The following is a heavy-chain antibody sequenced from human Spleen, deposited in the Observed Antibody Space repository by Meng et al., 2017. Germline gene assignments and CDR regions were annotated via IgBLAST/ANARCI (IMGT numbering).Heavy chain of an antibody. Sequence: QVHVQEPGPGLVKPSQTLSLTCTVSGGSISTGGDYWTWIRQHPGEGLEWIGYIFYSGTTYYNPSLKSRVTISLDMSKNHFSLKLSSVTAADTAVYYCVGYNWNDWRFDPWGQGTLVTVSS. V-gene: IGHV4-31*03. CDR1: GGSISTGGDY. CDR3: VGYNWNDWRFDP. D-gene: IGHD1-1*01. J-gene: IGHJ5*02. CDR2: IFYSGTT.